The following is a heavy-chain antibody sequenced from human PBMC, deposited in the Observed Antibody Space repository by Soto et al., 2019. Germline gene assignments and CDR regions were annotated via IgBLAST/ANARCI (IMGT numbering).Heavy chain of an antibody. CDR1: GFTFSSYE. CDR2: ISSSGSTI. V-gene: IGHV3-48*03. Sequence: GGSLRLSCAGSGFTFSSYEMNWVRQAPGKGLEWVSYISSSGSTIYYADSVKGRFTISRDNAKNSLYLQMNSLRAEDTAVYYCARDLYMGVVPAAGGYYYGMDVWGQGTTVTVSS. D-gene: IGHD2-2*01. J-gene: IGHJ6*02. CDR3: ARDLYMGVVPAAGGYYYGMDV.